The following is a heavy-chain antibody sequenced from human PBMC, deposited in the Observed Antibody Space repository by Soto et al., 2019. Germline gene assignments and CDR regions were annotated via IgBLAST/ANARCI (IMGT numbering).Heavy chain of an antibody. Sequence: QVHLVESGGGVVQPGRSLRLSCAAYGYTLRSDVMHWVRQAPGKGLEWVARISYAGNDNYYADSVKGRFTISRDNSKKTLYLQMTSLRADDTAVYYCARDRQQWLEPAGGALPFWGQGTMVIV. CDR2: ISYAGNDN. V-gene: IGHV3-30-3*01. CDR1: GYTLRSDV. D-gene: IGHD6-19*01. CDR3: ARDRQQWLEPAGGALPF. J-gene: IGHJ3*01.